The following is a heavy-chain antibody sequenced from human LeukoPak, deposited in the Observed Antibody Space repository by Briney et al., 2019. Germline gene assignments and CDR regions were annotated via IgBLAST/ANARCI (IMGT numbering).Heavy chain of an antibody. Sequence: GSSVKVSCKASGGTFSSYAISWVRQAPGQGLEWMGWINPNSGGTNYAQKFQGRVTMTRDTSISTAYMELSRLRSDDTAVYYCARGSFTIFGVVIRFDYWGQGTLVTVSS. D-gene: IGHD3-3*01. CDR3: ARGSFTIFGVVIRFDY. CDR1: GGTFSSYA. J-gene: IGHJ4*02. V-gene: IGHV1-2*02. CDR2: INPNSGGT.